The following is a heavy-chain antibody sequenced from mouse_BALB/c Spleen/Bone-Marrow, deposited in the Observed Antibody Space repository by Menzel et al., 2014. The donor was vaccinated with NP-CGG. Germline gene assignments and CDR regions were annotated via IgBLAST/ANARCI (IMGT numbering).Heavy chain of an antibody. V-gene: IGHV5-17*02. D-gene: IGHD2-14*01. Sequence: EAHLVESGGGLVQPGGSRKLSCAASGFTFSSFGVHWVRQAPEKGLEWVAYISSGSSTIYYADTVKGRFTISRDNPKNTLFLQMTSLRSEDTAMYYCARDVPLYDVGYFYYWGQGTTITVSS. CDR1: GFTFSSFG. CDR3: ARDVPLYDVGYFYY. J-gene: IGHJ2*01. CDR2: ISSGSSTI.